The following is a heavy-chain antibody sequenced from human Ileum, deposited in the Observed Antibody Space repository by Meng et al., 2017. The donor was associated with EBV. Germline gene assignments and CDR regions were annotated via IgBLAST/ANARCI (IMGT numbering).Heavy chain of an antibody. D-gene: IGHD4-17*01. CDR3: ASLYGDSSVWYLDL. CDR1: GGSISSTNW. J-gene: IGHJ2*01. Sequence: QVHLQESGPGLVXPXXXXXLTXAVSGGSISSTNWWSWVRQPPEKGLEWIGEIYHSGATNYNPSLKSRVTISVDKFNDQFSLKLSSVTAADTAAYYCASLYGDSSVWYLDLWGRGTLVTVSS. CDR2: IYHSGAT. V-gene: IGHV4-4*02.